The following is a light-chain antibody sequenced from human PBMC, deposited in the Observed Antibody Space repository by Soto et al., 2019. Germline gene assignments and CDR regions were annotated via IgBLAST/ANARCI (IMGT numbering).Light chain of an antibody. V-gene: IGKV1-5*01. CDR2: DAA. CDR3: QQTSSAPFT. J-gene: IGKJ3*01. CDR1: QSISTW. Sequence: GDRVTITCRASQSISTWLAWYQQKPGSAPKLLIFDAASLQSGVPSRFSGGGSRTDSTLTITSLQPEDFAAYYCQQTSSAPFTFGHGTKVDIK.